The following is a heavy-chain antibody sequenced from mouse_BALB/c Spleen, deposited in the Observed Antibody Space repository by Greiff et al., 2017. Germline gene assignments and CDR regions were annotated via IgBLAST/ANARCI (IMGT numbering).Heavy chain of an antibody. D-gene: IGHD1-1*01. CDR2: IYPGNGDT. Sequence: LQQPGAELVKPGASVKMSCKASGYTFTSYNMHWVKQTPGHGLEWIGAIYPGNGDTSYNQKFKGKATLTADKSSSTAYMQLSSLTSEDSAVYYCAREVYYGSTLYYFDYWGQGTTLTVSS. V-gene: IGHV1-12*01. CDR3: AREVYYGSTLYYFDY. CDR1: GYTFTSYN. J-gene: IGHJ2*01.